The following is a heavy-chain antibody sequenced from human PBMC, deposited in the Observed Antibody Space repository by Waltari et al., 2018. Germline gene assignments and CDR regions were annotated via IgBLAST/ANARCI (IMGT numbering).Heavy chain of an antibody. J-gene: IGHJ4*02. D-gene: IGHD2-2*01. CDR2: INHSGST. Sequence: QVHLQQWGAALLKPSETLSLTCAAYGGSFRVYYWSWLRQPPGKGLEWIGEINHSGSTNYNPSLKSRVTISVDTSKNQFSLMLSSVTAADTAVYYCARKVARRYQPGYYFDYWGQGTLVTVSS. CDR1: GGSFRVYY. V-gene: IGHV4-34*01. CDR3: ARKVARRYQPGYYFDY.